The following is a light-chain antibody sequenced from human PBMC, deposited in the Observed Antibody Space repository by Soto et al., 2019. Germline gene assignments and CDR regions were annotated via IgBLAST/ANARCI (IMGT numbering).Light chain of an antibody. Sequence: DIVMTQSPDSLAVSLGERATVNCKSSQSVLYSSNNKNYLAWYQQKPGQAPRLLIYGAYSRATGIQDRFSGSGSGTDFTLTIRRLEPEDFAVYYCQQYGSSPITFGQGTRLEIK. CDR2: GAY. V-gene: IGKV4-1*01. CDR1: QSVLYSSNNKNY. CDR3: QQYGSSPIT. J-gene: IGKJ5*01.